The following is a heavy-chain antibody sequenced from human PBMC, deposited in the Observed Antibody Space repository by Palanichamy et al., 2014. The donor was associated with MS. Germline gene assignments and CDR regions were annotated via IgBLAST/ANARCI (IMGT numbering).Heavy chain of an antibody. V-gene: IGHV7-4-1*02. J-gene: IGHJ6*02. D-gene: IGHD2-2*01. CDR1: GYTFTSYA. CDR3: AAWRGSYCSSTSCYYYYYYGMDV. Sequence: QVQLVQSGSELKKPGASVKVSCKASGYTFTSYAMNWVRQAPGQGLEWMGWINTNTGNPTYAQGFTGRFVFSLDTSVSTAYLQISSLKAEDTAVYYCAAWRGSYCSSTSCYYYYYYGMDVWGQGTTVTVSS. CDR2: INTNTGNP.